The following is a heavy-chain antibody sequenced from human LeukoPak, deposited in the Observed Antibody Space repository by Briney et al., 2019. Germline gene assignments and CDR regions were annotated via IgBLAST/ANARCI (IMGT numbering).Heavy chain of an antibody. CDR1: GFTFTGYY. Sequence: GASVKVSCKASGFTFTGYYMHWVRQAPGQGLEWMGWISAYNGNTNYAQKLQGRVTMTTDTSTSTAYMELRSLRSDDTAVYYCARDRYYYDSPWDYWGQGTLVTVSS. D-gene: IGHD3-22*01. CDR2: ISAYNGNT. V-gene: IGHV1-18*04. CDR3: ARDRYYYDSPWDY. J-gene: IGHJ4*02.